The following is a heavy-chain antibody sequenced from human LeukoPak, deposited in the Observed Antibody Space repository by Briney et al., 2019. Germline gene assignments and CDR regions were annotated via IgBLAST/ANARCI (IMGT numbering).Heavy chain of an antibody. CDR1: GGSISSYY. D-gene: IGHD2-15*01. CDR3: ARGEGGSGQEVWFDP. Sequence: SETLSLTCTVSGGSISSYYWSRIRQPAGKGLEWIGRIYTSGSTNYNPSLESRVTMSVDTSKNQFSLKLSSVTAADTAVYYCARGEGGSGQEVWFDPWGQGTLVTVSS. CDR2: IYTSGST. V-gene: IGHV4-4*07. J-gene: IGHJ5*02.